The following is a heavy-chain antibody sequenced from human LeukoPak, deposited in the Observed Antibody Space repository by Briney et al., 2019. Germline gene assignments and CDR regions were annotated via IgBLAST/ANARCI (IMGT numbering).Heavy chain of an antibody. Sequence: SETLSLTCTVSGGSISSSSYYWGWIRQPPGKGLEWIGSIYYSGSTYYNPSLKSRVTISVDTSKNQFSLKLSSVTAADTAVYYCARQPDCDFWSAHYYYYYMDVWGKGTTVTVSS. J-gene: IGHJ6*03. D-gene: IGHD3-3*01. CDR2: IYYSGST. CDR1: GGSISSSSYY. CDR3: ARQPDCDFWSAHYYYYYMDV. V-gene: IGHV4-39*01.